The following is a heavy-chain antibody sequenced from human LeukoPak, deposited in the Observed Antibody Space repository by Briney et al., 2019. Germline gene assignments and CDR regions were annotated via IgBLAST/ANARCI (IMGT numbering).Heavy chain of an antibody. Sequence: SETLSLTCTVSGGSMSSSSYFWGWIRQPPGKGLEWIGTIYYRGSIYYGESIYSNPPLKSRVTISVDTSKNQFSLKLSSVTAADTAVYYCARALGDSSSSLVDYWGQGTLVTVSS. J-gene: IGHJ4*02. V-gene: IGHV4-61*05. CDR2: IYYRGSIY. CDR1: GGSMSSSSYF. CDR3: ARALGDSSSSLVDY. D-gene: IGHD6-6*01.